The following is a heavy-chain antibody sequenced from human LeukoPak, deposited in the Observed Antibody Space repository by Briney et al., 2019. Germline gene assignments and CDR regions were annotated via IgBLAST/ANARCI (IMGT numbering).Heavy chain of an antibody. CDR1: NRSISSYY. CDR3: ARHWYSSGWSDYDY. Sequence: SETLSLTCTVSNRSISSYYWSWIRQPPGKGLEWIGYISYSGSTNYNPSLKSRVTISVDTSKNQFSLKLSSVTAADTAVYYCARHWYSSGWSDYDYWGQGTLVTVSS. CDR2: ISYSGST. V-gene: IGHV4-59*08. D-gene: IGHD6-19*01. J-gene: IGHJ4*02.